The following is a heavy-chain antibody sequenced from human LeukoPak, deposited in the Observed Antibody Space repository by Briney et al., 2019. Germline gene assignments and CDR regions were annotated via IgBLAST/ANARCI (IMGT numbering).Heavy chain of an antibody. V-gene: IGHV3-30*04. CDR2: ISYDGSNK. Sequence: PGGSLRLSCAASGFTFSSYAMHWVRQAPGKGLEWVAVISYDGSNKYYADSVKGRFTISRDNSKNTLYLQMNSLRAEDTAVYYCAREPAGEFDWLLGDAFDIWGQGTMVTVSS. J-gene: IGHJ3*02. CDR1: GFTFSSYA. CDR3: AREPAGEFDWLLGDAFDI. D-gene: IGHD3-9*01.